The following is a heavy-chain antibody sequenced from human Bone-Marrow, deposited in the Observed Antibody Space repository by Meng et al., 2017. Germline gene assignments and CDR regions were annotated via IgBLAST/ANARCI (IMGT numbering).Heavy chain of an antibody. V-gene: IGHV3-21*01. D-gene: IGHD2-15*01. J-gene: IGHJ4*02. CDR3: ATGEYCSGGSCYGYY. CDR1: GFTFSSYS. CDR2: ISSSSSYI. Sequence: GESLKISCAASGFTFSSYSMNWVRQAPGKGLEWVSSISSSSSYIYYADSVKGRFTISRDNAKNSLYLQMNSLRAEDTAVYYCATGEYCSGGSCYGYYWGQGTLV.